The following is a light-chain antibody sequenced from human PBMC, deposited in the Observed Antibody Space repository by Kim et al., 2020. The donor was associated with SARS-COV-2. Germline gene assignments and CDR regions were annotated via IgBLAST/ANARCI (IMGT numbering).Light chain of an antibody. V-gene: IGKV4-1*01. CDR1: QSVFYSSNKKNY. CDR3: QQYYSSPGFT. Sequence: DIVMTQSPDSLAVSLGERATINCKSSQSVFYSSNKKNYLAWYQQKPGQPPKLLIYWASTRESGVPDRFSGSGSGTDFTPTISSLRAEDVAIYYCQQYYSSPGFTFGPGTKVDIK. CDR2: WAS. J-gene: IGKJ3*01.